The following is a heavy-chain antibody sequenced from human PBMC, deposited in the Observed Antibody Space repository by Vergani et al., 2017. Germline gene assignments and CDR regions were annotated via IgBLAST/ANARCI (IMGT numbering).Heavy chain of an antibody. D-gene: IGHD1-26*01. J-gene: IGHJ6*02. CDR3: ARAKGGSYYGDYYYGMDV. CDR1: GGTFSSYA. V-gene: IGHV1-69*12. Sequence: QVQLVQSGAEVKKPGSSVKVSCKASGGTFSSYAISWVRQAPGQGLEWMGGIIPIFGTANYAQKFQGGVTITADESTSTAYMELSSLRSEDTAVYYCARAKGGSYYGDYYYGMDVWGQGTTVTVSS. CDR2: IIPIFGTA.